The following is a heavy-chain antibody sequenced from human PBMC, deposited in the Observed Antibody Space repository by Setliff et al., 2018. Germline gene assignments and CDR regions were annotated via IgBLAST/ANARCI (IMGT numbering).Heavy chain of an antibody. CDR1: GGSISSASYY. CDR3: ARLSGFLYMDV. Sequence: SETLSLTCTVSGGSISSASYYWSWIRQPAGKGLEWIGRIYTSVSGSNKYNPSLKRRVTISVDTSKNQFSLMLRSVTAADTAVYYCARLSGFLYMDVWGKGTTVTVSS. D-gene: IGHD3-3*01. J-gene: IGHJ6*03. CDR2: IYTSVSGSN. V-gene: IGHV4-61*02.